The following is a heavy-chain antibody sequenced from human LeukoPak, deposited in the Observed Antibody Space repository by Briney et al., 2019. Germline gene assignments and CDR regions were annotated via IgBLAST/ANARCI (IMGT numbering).Heavy chain of an antibody. CDR3: ARAAGYYDSSGYYSWFDP. V-gene: IGHV1-8*01. D-gene: IGHD3-22*01. CDR2: MNPKSGNT. Sequence: GASVKVSCKASGYTFTSYNINWVRQATGQGLEWMGWMNPKSGNTGYAQKFQGRVTITRDTSASTAYMELSSLRSEDTAVYYCARAAGYYDSSGYYSWFDPWGQGTLVTVSS. J-gene: IGHJ5*02. CDR1: GYTFTSYN.